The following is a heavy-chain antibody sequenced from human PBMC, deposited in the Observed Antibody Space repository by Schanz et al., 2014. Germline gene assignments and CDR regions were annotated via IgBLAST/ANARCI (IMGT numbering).Heavy chain of an antibody. CDR3: ATLDYADSVS. J-gene: IGHJ5*02. D-gene: IGHD4-17*01. Sequence: QVQLVQSGADAKKPGSSVRVSCKAPGGTFSRLTFSWVRQAPGQGLEWMGRVIPILGVTHYAQKFQGRVTITANKSTTTAYMELNSLNSDDTAVYYCATLDYADSVSWGQGTLVTVSS. V-gene: IGHV1-69*02. CDR1: GGTFSRLT. CDR2: VIPILGVT.